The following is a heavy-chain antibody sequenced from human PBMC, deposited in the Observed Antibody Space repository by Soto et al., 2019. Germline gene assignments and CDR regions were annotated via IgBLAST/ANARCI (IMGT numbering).Heavy chain of an antibody. CDR3: ARDRSSGWYDYFDY. CDR1: GFTFSDYY. J-gene: IGHJ4*02. V-gene: IGHV3-11*01. Sequence: PGGSLRLSCAASGFTFSDYYMSWIRQAPGKGLEWVSYISSSGSTIYYADSVKGRFTISRDNAKNSLYLQMNSLRAEDTAVYYCARDRSSGWYDYFDYWGQGTLVTVSS. D-gene: IGHD6-19*01. CDR2: ISSSGSTI.